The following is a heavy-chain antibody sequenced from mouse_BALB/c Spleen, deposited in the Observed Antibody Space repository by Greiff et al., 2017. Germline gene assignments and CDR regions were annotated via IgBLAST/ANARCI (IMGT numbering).Heavy chain of an antibody. D-gene: IGHD1-1*01. J-gene: IGHJ1*01. CDR2: IYPGNSDT. V-gene: IGHV1-5*01. CDR3: TRNTEWGYWYFDV. CDR1: GYSFTSYW. Sequence: EVQLQQSGTVLARPGASVKMSCKASGYSFTSYWMHWVKQRPGQGLEWIGAIYPGNSDTSYNQKFKGKAKLTAVTSASTAYMELSSLTNEDSAVYYCTRNTEWGYWYFDVWGAGTTVTVSS.